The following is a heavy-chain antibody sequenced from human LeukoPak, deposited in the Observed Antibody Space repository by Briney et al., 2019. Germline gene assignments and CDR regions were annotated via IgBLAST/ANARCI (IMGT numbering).Heavy chain of an antibody. CDR2: ISGSGGST. CDR1: TFTFSSYW. V-gene: IGHV3-23*01. Sequence: PGGSLRLSCVASTFTFSSYWMSWVRQAPGKGLEWVSAISGSGGSTYYADSVKGRFTISRDNSKNTLYLQMNSLRAEDTAVYYCAGSRWLLAFDIWGQGTMVTVSS. J-gene: IGHJ3*02. CDR3: AGSRWLLAFDI. D-gene: IGHD5-12*01.